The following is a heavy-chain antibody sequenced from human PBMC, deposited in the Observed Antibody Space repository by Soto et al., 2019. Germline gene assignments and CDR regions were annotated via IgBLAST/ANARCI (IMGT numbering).Heavy chain of an antibody. J-gene: IGHJ6*02. CDR2: IYSGGST. CDR1: GFTVSSNY. D-gene: IGHD4-17*01. CDR3: ATPNDYGDLRGRNPWHFGMDV. V-gene: IGHV3-66*04. Sequence: EVQLVESGGGLVQPGGSLRLSCAASGFTVSSNYINWVRQAPGKGLEWVSVIYSGGSTYYADSVKGRFTISRDNSKNTPYLQMNGLRAEDTAVYYCATPNDYGDLRGRNPWHFGMDVWGQGTTVTVSS.